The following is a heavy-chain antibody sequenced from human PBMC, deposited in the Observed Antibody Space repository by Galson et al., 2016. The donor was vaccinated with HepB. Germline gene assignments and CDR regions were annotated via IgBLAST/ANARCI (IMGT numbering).Heavy chain of an antibody. V-gene: IGHV3-23*01. Sequence: SLRLSCAASGFTFTSFAMSWVRQAPGKGLEWVSSISGTGANTHYADSVEGRFTISRDNSKNTLFLQMNSLRDEDTAVYYCAKVRMPGTEARYFPHWGQGTLVTVS. CDR1: GFTFTSFA. J-gene: IGHJ1*01. CDR3: AKVRMPGTEARYFPH. CDR2: ISGTGANT. D-gene: IGHD1-1*01.